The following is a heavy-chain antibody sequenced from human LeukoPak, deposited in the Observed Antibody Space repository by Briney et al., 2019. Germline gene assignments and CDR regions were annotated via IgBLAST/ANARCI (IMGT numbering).Heavy chain of an antibody. V-gene: IGHV4-4*07. CDR1: GGSISSYY. Sequence: SETLSLTCTVSGGSISSYYWSWIRQPAGKGLEWIGRIYTSGSTNYNPSLKSRVTMSVDTSKNQFPLKLSSVTAADTAVYYCARALPGYSYCSYYFDYWGQGTLVTVSS. CDR3: ARALPGYSYCSYYFDY. J-gene: IGHJ4*02. CDR2: IYTSGST. D-gene: IGHD5-18*01.